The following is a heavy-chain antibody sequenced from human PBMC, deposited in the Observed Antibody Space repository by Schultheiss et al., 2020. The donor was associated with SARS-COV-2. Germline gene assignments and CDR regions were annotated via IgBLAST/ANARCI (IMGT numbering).Heavy chain of an antibody. V-gene: IGHV4-61*10. CDR1: GGSISSSSYY. CDR2: IYYSGST. J-gene: IGHJ4*02. CDR3: AATRYYFDY. D-gene: IGHD5-12*01. Sequence: SETLSLTCTVSGGSISSSSYYWSWIRQPAGKGLEWIGYIYYSGSTNYNPSLKSRVTISVDTSKNQFSLKLSSVTAADTAVYYCAATRYYFDYWGQGTLVTVSS.